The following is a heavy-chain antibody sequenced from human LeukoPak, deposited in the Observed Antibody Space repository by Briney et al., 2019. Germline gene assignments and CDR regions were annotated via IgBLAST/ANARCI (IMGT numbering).Heavy chain of an antibody. CDR2: FDPEDGET. CDR1: GYTLTELS. D-gene: IGHD3-9*01. J-gene: IGHJ6*02. CDR3: ATERSRTASDWFPYYYYGMDV. Sequence: ASVKVSCKVSGYTLTELSMHWVRQAPGKGLEWMGGFDPEDGETIYAQKFQGRVTMTEDTSTDTAYMELSSLRSEDTAVYYCATERSRTASDWFPYYYYGMDVWGQGTTVTVSS. V-gene: IGHV1-24*01.